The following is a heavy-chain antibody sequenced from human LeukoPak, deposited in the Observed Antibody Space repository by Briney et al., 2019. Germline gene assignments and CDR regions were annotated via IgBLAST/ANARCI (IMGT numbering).Heavy chain of an antibody. CDR2: IYYSGST. V-gene: IGHV4-31*03. CDR1: GGSISSGGYY. D-gene: IGHD2-15*01. Sequence: SQTLSLTCTVSGGSISSGGYYWSWIRQHPGKGLEWIGYIYYSGSTYYNPSLKSRVTISVDTSKNQFSLKLSSVTAADTAVYYCARDGGHCSGGSCYFAREYYFDYWGQGTLVTVSS. CDR3: ARDGGHCSGGSCYFAREYYFDY. J-gene: IGHJ4*02.